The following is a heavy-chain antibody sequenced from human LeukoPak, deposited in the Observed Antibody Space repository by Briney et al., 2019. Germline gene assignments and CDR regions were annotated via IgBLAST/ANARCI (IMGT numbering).Heavy chain of an antibody. CDR2: IYHSGST. Sequence: PSETLSLTCAVSGYSISSGYYGGWIRQPPGKGLEWIGSIYHSGSTYYNPSLKSRVTISVDTSKNQFSLKLSSVTAADTAVYYCANQQLWFDYWGQGTLVTVSS. CDR3: ANQQLWFDY. J-gene: IGHJ4*02. CDR1: GYSISSGYY. V-gene: IGHV4-38-2*01. D-gene: IGHD5-18*01.